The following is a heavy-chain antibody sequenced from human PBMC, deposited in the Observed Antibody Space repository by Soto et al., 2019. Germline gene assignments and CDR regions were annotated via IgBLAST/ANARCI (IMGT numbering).Heavy chain of an antibody. V-gene: IGHV3-48*01. D-gene: IGHD3-3*01. CDR3: ASARRPDYDFWSGYYTDNWFDP. CDR1: GFTFSSYS. J-gene: IGHJ5*02. Sequence: GGSLRLSCAASGFTFSSYSMNWVRQAPGKGLEWVSYISSSSSTIYYADSVKGRFTIDRDNAKNSLYLQMNSLRAEDTAVYYCASARRPDYDFWSGYYTDNWFDPWGQGTLVTVSS. CDR2: ISSSSSTI.